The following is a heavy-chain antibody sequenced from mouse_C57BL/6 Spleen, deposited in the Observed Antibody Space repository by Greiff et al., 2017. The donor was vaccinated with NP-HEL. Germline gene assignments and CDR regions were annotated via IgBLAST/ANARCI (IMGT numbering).Heavy chain of an antibody. Sequence: VQLQQPGAELVRPGSSVKLSCKASGYTFTSYWMHWVKQRPIQGLEWIGNIDPSDSETHYNQKFKDKATLTVDKSSSTAYMQLSSLTSEDSAVYYGARWGGSGGNWYFDVWGTGTTVTVSS. J-gene: IGHJ1*03. CDR3: ARWGGSGGNWYFDV. CDR2: IDPSDSET. CDR1: GYTFTSYW. V-gene: IGHV1-52*01. D-gene: IGHD1-1*01.